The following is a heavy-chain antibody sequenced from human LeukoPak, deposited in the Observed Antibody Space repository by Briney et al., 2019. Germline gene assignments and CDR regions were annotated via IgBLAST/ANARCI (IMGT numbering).Heavy chain of an antibody. CDR2: ISEDGATT. CDR1: GFTFDDYA. D-gene: IGHD4-17*01. Sequence: PGGALRLSCAASGFTFDDYAMHWVRQAPRKGLEWVSLISEDGATTYYAASVKGRFTISRDNKKNFLYLQMNNLGTEDTALFYCAKDLSTVFDALNIWGQGTLVTVSS. V-gene: IGHV3-43*02. CDR3: AKDLSTVFDALNI. J-gene: IGHJ3*02.